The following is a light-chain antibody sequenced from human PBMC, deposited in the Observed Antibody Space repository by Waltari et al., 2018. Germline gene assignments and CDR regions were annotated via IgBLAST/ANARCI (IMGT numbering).Light chain of an antibody. J-gene: IGKJ4*01. V-gene: IGKV3-15*01. CDR2: GAS. Sequence: EIVMTKSPANLSVSPGERGSLYCRASQSVSSNLAWYQQKPGQAPRLLIYGASTRATGIPARFSGSGSGTEFTLTISSLQSEDFAVYYCQQYNNWPLFGGGTKVEIK. CDR3: QQYNNWPL. CDR1: QSVSSN.